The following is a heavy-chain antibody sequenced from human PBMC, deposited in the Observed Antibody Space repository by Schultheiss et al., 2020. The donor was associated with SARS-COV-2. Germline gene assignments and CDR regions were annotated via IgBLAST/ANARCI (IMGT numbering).Heavy chain of an antibody. CDR2: ISYDGSNK. J-gene: IGHJ6*03. V-gene: IGHV3-30*04. CDR1: GFTFSSYA. CDR3: ARATRGRIVPAAIHTRTSSYMDV. D-gene: IGHD2-2*01. Sequence: GESLKISCAASGFTFSSYAMHWVRQAPGKGLEWVAVISYDGSNKYYADSVKGRFTISRDNSKNTLYLQMNSLRAEDTAVYYCARATRGRIVPAAIHTRTSSYMDVWGKGTTVTVSS.